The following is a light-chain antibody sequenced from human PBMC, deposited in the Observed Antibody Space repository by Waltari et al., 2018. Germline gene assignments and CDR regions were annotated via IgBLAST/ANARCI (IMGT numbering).Light chain of an antibody. CDR3: QQNNSYSPTWT. CDR1: QSTSSW. CDR2: QTS. J-gene: IGKJ1*01. Sequence: DIQMTQSPSTLSASVGGTVTITCRASQSTSSWLAWFQQKPGKAPQLLVYQTSTLESGVPSRFSGSGSGTEFTLTISSLQPDDFATYYCQQNNSYSPTWTFGQGTKVEIK. V-gene: IGKV1-5*03.